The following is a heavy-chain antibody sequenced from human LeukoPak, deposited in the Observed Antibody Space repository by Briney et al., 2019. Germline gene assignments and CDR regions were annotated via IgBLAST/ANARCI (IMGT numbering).Heavy chain of an antibody. D-gene: IGHD3-10*01. J-gene: IGHJ4*02. CDR3: ARSKDGGPDLGY. Sequence: ASVKVSCKASGYTFTGYYMHWVRQAPGQGLEWMGRINPNSGGTNYAQKFRGRVTMTRDTSISTAYMELSRLRSDDTAVYYCARSKDGGPDLGYWGQGTLVTVSS. CDR2: INPNSGGT. V-gene: IGHV1-2*06. CDR1: GYTFTGYY.